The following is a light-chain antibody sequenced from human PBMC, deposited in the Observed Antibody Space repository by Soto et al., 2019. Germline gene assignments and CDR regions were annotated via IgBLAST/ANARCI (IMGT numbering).Light chain of an antibody. CDR3: QQYGTSPWT. CDR1: QSVSSTS. Sequence: EIVFTQSPGTLSLSPGERATRSCRVSQSVSSTSLGWYQQKPGQAPRLLSYGASSRATGIPDRFSGSGSGTDFSLTISRLEPEDFAVYYCQQYGTSPWTFGQGTKVDIK. CDR2: GAS. J-gene: IGKJ1*01. V-gene: IGKV3-20*01.